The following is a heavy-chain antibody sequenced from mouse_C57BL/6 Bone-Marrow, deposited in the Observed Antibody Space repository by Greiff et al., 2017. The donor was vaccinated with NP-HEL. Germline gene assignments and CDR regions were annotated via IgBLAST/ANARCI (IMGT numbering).Heavy chain of an antibody. D-gene: IGHD2-3*01. CDR1: GFSLTSYA. CDR3: AREGDGYYPYYFDY. V-gene: IGHV2-9-1*01. J-gene: IGHJ2*01. CDR2: IWTGGGT. Sequence: VQLQQSGPGLVAPSQSLSITCTVSGFSLTSYAISWVRQPPGKGLEWLGVIWTGGGTNYNSALKSRLSISKDNSKSQVFLKMNSLQTDDTARYYCAREGDGYYPYYFDYWGQGTTLTVSS.